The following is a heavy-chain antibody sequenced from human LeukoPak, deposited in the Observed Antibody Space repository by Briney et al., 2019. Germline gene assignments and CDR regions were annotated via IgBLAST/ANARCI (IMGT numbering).Heavy chain of an antibody. Sequence: GESLKIPCKGSGYSFSNYWIVWVRQMPGKGLEWMGIIFPGDSDTRYSPSFQGQVTISADKSISTACLQWSSLKASDSAIYYCARTSSSSWLHYFDYWGQGTLVTVSS. J-gene: IGHJ4*02. V-gene: IGHV5-51*01. CDR2: IFPGDSDT. CDR1: GYSFSNYW. CDR3: ARTSSSSWLHYFDY. D-gene: IGHD6-13*01.